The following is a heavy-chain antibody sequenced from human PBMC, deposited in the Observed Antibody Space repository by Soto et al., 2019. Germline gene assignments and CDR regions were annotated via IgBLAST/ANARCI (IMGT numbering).Heavy chain of an antibody. Sequence: GGSLRLSCAASGFTFSGSAMHWVRQASGKGLEWVGRIRSKANSYATAYAASGKGRFTISRDDSKNTAYLQMNSLKTEDTDVYYCTRIQWLSRVIWGQGTMVTVSS. CDR2: IRSKANSYAT. CDR1: GFTFSGSA. CDR3: TRIQWLSRVI. D-gene: IGHD1-1*01. V-gene: IGHV3-73*01. J-gene: IGHJ3*02.